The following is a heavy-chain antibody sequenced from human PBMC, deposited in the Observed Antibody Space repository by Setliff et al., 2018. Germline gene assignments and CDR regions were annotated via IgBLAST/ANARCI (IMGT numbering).Heavy chain of an antibody. CDR1: GDFMSSHLYF. CDR3: ARGRVDSGSYNDLGYFDD. V-gene: IGHV4-61*09. Sequence: PSETLSLTCSVSGDFMSSHLYFWSWIRQPAGKGLEWIGDIYIRWIINYNPSLKSRTTISIDTSKTQFSLILSSVTAADTAMYFCARGRVDSGSYNDLGYFDDWGKGTLVTVSS. J-gene: IGHJ4*02. CDR2: IYIRWII. D-gene: IGHD1-26*01.